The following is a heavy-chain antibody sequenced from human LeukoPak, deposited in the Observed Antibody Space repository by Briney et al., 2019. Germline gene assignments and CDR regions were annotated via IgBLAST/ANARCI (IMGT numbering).Heavy chain of an antibody. D-gene: IGHD3-3*02. CDR1: GFTFVDYG. Sequence: GGSLRLSCAPSGFTFVDYGLSWVRRAPGKGVEWLCAINYNGAITNYADSVKGRFTISRDKAKNSLYLRMDSLRAEDTALYYCARDRLGPSFSVSHFDLWGQGTLVTVSS. V-gene: IGHV3-20*04. CDR3: ARDRLGPSFSVSHFDL. J-gene: IGHJ4*02. CDR2: INYNGAIT.